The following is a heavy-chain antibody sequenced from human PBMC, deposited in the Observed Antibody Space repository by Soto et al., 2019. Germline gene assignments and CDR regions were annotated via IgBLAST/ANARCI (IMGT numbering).Heavy chain of an antibody. CDR1: GYTFTGYY. CDR3: ARDALSGIYTLYYYYGMDV. Sequence: VASVKVSCKASGYTFTGYYMHWVRQAPGQGLEWMGWINPNSGGTNYAQKFQGRVTMTRDTSISTAYMELSRLRSDDTAVYYCARDALSGIYTLYYYYGMDVWGQGTTVTVSS. CDR2: INPNSGGT. V-gene: IGHV1-2*02. J-gene: IGHJ6*02.